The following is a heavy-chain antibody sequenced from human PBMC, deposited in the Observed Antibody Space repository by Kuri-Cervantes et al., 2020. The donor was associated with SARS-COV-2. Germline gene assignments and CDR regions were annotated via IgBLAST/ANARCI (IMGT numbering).Heavy chain of an antibody. CDR3: AKLMVGFRGYYEDFDY. J-gene: IGHJ4*02. D-gene: IGHD3-3*01. Sequence: GESLKISCAASGFTFSSYAMHWVRQAPGKGLEWVAVISYDGSNKYYADSVKGRFTISRDNSKNTLYLQMNSLRAEDTAVYYCAKLMVGFRGYYEDFDYWGQGTLVTVSS. V-gene: IGHV3-30-3*02. CDR1: GFTFSSYA. CDR2: ISYDGSNK.